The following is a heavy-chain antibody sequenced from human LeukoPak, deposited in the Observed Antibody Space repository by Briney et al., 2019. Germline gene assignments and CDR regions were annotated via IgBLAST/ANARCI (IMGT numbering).Heavy chain of an antibody. CDR1: RFNLSAYT. J-gene: IGHJ4*02. CDR3: ARRATHYTDYFDY. V-gene: IGHV3-21*01. Sequence: GGSLRLSCAASRFNLSAYTMNWVRQAPGKGLEWVSSISSSSVYIYYADSVKGRFTISRDNAKNSVYLQMNSLRAEDTAVYYCARRATHYTDYFDYWGQGTLVTVSS. D-gene: IGHD2-15*01. CDR2: ISSSSVYI.